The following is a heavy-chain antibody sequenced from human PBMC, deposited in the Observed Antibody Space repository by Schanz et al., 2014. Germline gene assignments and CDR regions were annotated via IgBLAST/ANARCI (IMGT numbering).Heavy chain of an antibody. CDR2: ISSSGSYI. CDR3: ARGIDVSDFWSGSPPKGGANDY. D-gene: IGHD3-3*01. J-gene: IGHJ4*02. V-gene: IGHV3-21*01. CDR1: GFTFSSYS. Sequence: EVQLVESGGGLVKPGGSLRLSCAASGFTFSSYSMNWVRQAPGKGLEWVSSISSSGSYIHYADSVKGRFTISRDNAKNTLYLQMNSLRAEDTAVYYCARGIDVSDFWSGSPPKGGANDYWGQGTLVTVSS.